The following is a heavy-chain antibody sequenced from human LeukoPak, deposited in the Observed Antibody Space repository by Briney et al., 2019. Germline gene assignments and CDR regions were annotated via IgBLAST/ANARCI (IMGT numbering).Heavy chain of an antibody. V-gene: IGHV3-7*01. J-gene: IGHJ4*02. Sequence: GGSLRLSCAASGFTFSSYLMSWVRQAPGTGLEWEANIKQDGSEKYSVDSVKGRITNSRDNAKNSLYLQMNSLRAEDTAVYYCARGRGSSSWYGGYYFDYWGQGTLVTVSS. CDR2: IKQDGSEK. CDR3: ARGRGSSSWYGGYYFDY. CDR1: GFTFSSYL. D-gene: IGHD6-13*01.